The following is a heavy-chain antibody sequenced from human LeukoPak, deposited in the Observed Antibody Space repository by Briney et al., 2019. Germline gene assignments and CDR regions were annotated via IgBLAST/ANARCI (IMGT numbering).Heavy chain of an antibody. CDR3: ARLVVWRDYYYGMDV. J-gene: IGHJ6*02. Sequence: PSETLSLTCTVSGGSISSYYWSWIRQPPGKGLEWKGLEWIGYIYYSGSTNYNPSLKSRVTISVDTSKNQFSLKLSSVTAADTAVYYCARLVVWRDYYYGMDVRGQGTTVTVSS. CDR1: GGSISSYY. V-gene: IGHV4-59*12. D-gene: IGHD2-15*01. CDR2: IYYSGST.